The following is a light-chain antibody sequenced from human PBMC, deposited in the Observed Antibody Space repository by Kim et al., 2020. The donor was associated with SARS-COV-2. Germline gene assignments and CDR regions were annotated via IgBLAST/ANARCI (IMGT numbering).Light chain of an antibody. Sequence: FESVEDRVTITCRSSQCIMNYLAWFQQKPGKVPKHLIYAESSMQSGVQSRFSGSGSGTEFNLTISSLQPEDFATYYCLQHNSYPYTCGQGTELE. CDR2: AES. CDR3: LQHNSYPYT. J-gene: IGKJ2*01. V-gene: IGKV1-17*03. CDR1: QCIMNY.